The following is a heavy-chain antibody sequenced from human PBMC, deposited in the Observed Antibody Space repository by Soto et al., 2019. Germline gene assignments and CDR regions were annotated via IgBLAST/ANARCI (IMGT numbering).Heavy chain of an antibody. D-gene: IGHD2-2*01. Sequence: ASVKVSCKASGYTFPRYDINCVRQANGQGLEWMGWMNPNSGNTGYAQKFQGRITMTADTSISTAYMELSSLRSEDTAVYYCARVMEYQLPDWFDPWGQGTLVTVSS. V-gene: IGHV1-8*01. CDR1: GYTFPRYD. J-gene: IGHJ5*02. CDR3: ARVMEYQLPDWFDP. CDR2: MNPNSGNT.